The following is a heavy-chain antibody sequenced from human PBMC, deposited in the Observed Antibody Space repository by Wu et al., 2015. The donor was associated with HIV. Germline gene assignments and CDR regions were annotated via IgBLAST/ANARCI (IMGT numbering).Heavy chain of an antibody. CDR1: SYTFNNYG. J-gene: IGHJ5*02. CDR2: IIPIFGTA. V-gene: IGHV1-69*13. CDR3: AREGYYYDSSGEGSPRFDP. D-gene: IGHD3-22*01. Sequence: QAKLVQSGAEVKKPGASVKVSCKASSYTFNNYGIHWVRQAPGQGLEWMGRIIPIFGTANYAQKFQGRVTITADESTSTAYMELSSLRSEDTAVYYCAREGYYYDSSGEGSPRFDPWGQGTLVTVSS.